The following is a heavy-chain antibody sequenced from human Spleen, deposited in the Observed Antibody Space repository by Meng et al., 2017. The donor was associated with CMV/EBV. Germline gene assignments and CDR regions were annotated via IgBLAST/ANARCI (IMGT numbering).Heavy chain of an antibody. D-gene: IGHD6-19*01. CDR1: GYTFIGYY. V-gene: IGHV1-2*02. CDR2: INPETGDS. Sequence: ASVKVSCKASGYTFIGYYMHWVRQAPGQGLEWMGWINPETGDSNYAQKFQGRVTMTRDTFITTAYMEVSRLRSEDTAVYYCATPQRAVAGTWGQGTLVTVSS. J-gene: IGHJ4*02. CDR3: ATPQRAVAGT.